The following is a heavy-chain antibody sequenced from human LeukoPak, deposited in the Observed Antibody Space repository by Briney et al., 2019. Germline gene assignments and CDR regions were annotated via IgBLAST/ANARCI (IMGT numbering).Heavy chain of an antibody. CDR1: GYTLTELS. V-gene: IGHV1-24*01. CDR3: AKSLAVAGYYYGMDV. J-gene: IGHJ6*02. Sequence: GASVKVSCKVSGYTLTELSMHWVRQAPGKGLEWMGGFDPEDGETIYAQKFQGRVTMTEDTSTDTAYMELSGLRSEDTAVYYCAKSLAVAGYYYGMDVWGQGTTVTVSS. CDR2: FDPEDGET. D-gene: IGHD6-19*01.